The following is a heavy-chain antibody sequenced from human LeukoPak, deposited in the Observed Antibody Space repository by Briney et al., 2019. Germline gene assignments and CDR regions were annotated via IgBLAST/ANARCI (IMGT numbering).Heavy chain of an antibody. Sequence: GGSLRLSCAASGFAFSSYSMNWVRQAPGKGLEWVSHITASGAAMFYADSVKGRFTISRDNAKNSLYLQMNSLRDEDTAVYYCASSGSYRFDYWGQGTLVTVSS. CDR3: ASSGSYRFDY. D-gene: IGHD1-26*01. CDR2: ITASGAAM. V-gene: IGHV3-48*02. J-gene: IGHJ4*02. CDR1: GFAFSSYS.